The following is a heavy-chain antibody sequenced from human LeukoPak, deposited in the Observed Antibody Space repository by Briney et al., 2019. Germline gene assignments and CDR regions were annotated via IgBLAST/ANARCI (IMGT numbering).Heavy chain of an antibody. V-gene: IGHV3-48*03. CDR3: ARREYSSSWSAPFDY. CDR2: ISSSGGTI. CDR1: GFTFSSYE. Sequence: PRGSPRLSCAASGFTFSSYEMNCVRQAPGKGLEWGSHISSSGGTIYYADSLKGRFTISRDNAKNSLYLQMDSLRAEDTGVYYCARREYSSSWSAPFDYWGQGTLVTVSS. D-gene: IGHD6-13*01. J-gene: IGHJ4*02.